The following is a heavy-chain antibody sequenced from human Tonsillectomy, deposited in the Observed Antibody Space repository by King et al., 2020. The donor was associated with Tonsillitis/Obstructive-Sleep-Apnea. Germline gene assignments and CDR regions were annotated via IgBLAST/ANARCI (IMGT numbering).Heavy chain of an antibody. CDR3: ARGLMVRGDVFDY. Sequence: VQLVESGAEVKKPGESLTISCKGSGYSFTSYWIGWVRQLPGKGLEWMGIIYPGDSDTRYSPSFQGQVTISADKAISTAYLQWSSLKATDTGMYYCARGLMVRGDVFDYWGQGPLVTVSS. V-gene: IGHV5-51*01. CDR2: IYPGDSDT. CDR1: GYSFTSYW. D-gene: IGHD3-10*01. J-gene: IGHJ4*02.